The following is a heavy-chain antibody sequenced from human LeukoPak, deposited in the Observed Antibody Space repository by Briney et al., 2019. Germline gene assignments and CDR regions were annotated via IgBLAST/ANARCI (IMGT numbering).Heavy chain of an antibody. CDR1: GFTFSSYA. V-gene: IGHV3-43D*03. D-gene: IGHD5-24*01. J-gene: IGHJ4*02. CDR2: ISWDGGST. CDR3: AKDEYGDGYNYHFDY. Sequence: GGSLRLSCAASGFTFSSYAMHWVRQAPGKGLEWVSLISWDGGSTYYADSVKGRFTISRDNSKNSLYLQMNSLRAEDTALYYCAKDEYGDGYNYHFDYWGQGTLVTVSS.